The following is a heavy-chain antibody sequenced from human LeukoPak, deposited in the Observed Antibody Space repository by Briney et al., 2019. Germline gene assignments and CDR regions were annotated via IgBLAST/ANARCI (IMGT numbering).Heavy chain of an antibody. V-gene: IGHV1-69*13. CDR3: ARLRVNWNRAYYYDYYIDV. Sequence: GASVKISCNASGGTFSSYAISWVRQAPGQGLEWMGGIIPIFGTANYAQKFQGRVTITADESTSTAYMELSSLRSEDTAVYYCARLRVNWNRAYYYDYYIDVWGKGTTVTVSS. CDR2: IIPIFGTA. CDR1: GGTFSSYA. D-gene: IGHD1-1*01. J-gene: IGHJ6*03.